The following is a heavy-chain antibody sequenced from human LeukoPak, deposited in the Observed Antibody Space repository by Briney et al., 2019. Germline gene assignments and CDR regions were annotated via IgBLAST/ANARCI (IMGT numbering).Heavy chain of an antibody. V-gene: IGHV4-34*01. Sequence: SETLSLTCAVYGGSFSGYYWSWIRQPPGKGLEWIGEINHSGSTNYNPSLKSRVTISVDTSKNQFSLKLSSVTAADTAVYYCARDRRYYDFWSGPWAFDIWGQGTMVTVSS. CDR2: INHSGST. D-gene: IGHD3-3*01. J-gene: IGHJ3*02. CDR1: GGSFSGYY. CDR3: ARDRRYYDFWSGPWAFDI.